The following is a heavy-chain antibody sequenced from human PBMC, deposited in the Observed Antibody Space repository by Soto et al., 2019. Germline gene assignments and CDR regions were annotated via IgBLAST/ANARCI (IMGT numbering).Heavy chain of an antibody. V-gene: IGHV1-3*01. D-gene: IGHD3-10*01. CDR2: INAGNGNT. CDR3: ARGDYYGSGSYSPSASY. CDR1: GYTYTSYA. Sequence: GASVKIACKASGYTYTSYAMHWVRQAPGQRLEWMGWINAGNGNTKYSQKFPGRVTITRDTSASTAYMELSSLRSEDTAVYYCARGDYYGSGSYSPSASYWGQGTLVTVSS. J-gene: IGHJ4*02.